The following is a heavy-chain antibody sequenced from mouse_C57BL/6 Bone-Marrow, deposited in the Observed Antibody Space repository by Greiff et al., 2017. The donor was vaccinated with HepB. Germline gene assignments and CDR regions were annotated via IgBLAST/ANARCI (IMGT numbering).Heavy chain of an antibody. V-gene: IGHV1-82*01. CDR2: IYPGDGDT. CDR3: AREGYLDY. J-gene: IGHJ2*01. Sequence: VQLQQSGPELVKPGASVKISCKASGYAFSSSWMNWVKQRPGKGLEWIGRIYPGDGDTNYNGKFKGKATLTADKSSSTAYMQLSGLTSEDSAVYFCAREGYLDYWGQGTTLTVSS. CDR1: GYAFSSSW.